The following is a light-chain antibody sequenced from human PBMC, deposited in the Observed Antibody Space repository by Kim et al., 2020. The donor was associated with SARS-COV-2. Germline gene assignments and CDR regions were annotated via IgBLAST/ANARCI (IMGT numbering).Light chain of an antibody. CDR1: QDISNW. J-gene: IGKJ1*01. CDR2: AAS. CDR3: QSANSGPPWA. Sequence: DIQMIQSPSSVSASVGDRLTITCRASQDISNWLAWYQQKPGRAPKMMIYAASSLHGGVPSRFSASGSGTYFTLTITGLQPEDFATYYCQSANSGPPWAFGQGTKVDIK. V-gene: IGKV1-12*01.